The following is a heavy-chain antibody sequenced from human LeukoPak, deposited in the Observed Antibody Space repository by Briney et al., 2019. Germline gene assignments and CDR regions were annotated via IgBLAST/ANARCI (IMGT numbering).Heavy chain of an antibody. CDR3: AELGITMIGGV. V-gene: IGHV3-11*04. CDR2: IGSSDNII. Sequence: PGGSLRLSCAASGFIFSDYYMTWIRQAPGKGLEWVSYIGSSDNIIDYADSVKGRFTISRDNAKNSLYLQMNSLRAEDTAVYYCAELGITMIGGVWGKGTTVTISS. CDR1: GFIFSDYY. J-gene: IGHJ6*04. D-gene: IGHD3-10*02.